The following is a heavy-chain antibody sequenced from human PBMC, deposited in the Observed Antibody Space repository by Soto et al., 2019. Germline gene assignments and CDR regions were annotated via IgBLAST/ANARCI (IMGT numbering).Heavy chain of an antibody. CDR2: FSGSGASP. CDR3: AKARCSTTNCYVPDY. J-gene: IGHJ4*02. V-gene: IGHV3-23*01. D-gene: IGHD2-2*01. Sequence: EVQLLDSGGGLVQPGGSLRLSCAASGFTFRPYTMSWFRRAPGKGLEWVSAFSGSGASPSYADSVQSRFTISRDNPKRTLYLQMNNLRAEDTAVYYCAKARCSTTNCYVPDYWGQGTLVTVSS. CDR1: GFTFRPYT.